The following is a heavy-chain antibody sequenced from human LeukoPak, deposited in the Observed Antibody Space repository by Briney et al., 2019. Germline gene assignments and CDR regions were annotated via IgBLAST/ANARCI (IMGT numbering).Heavy chain of an antibody. CDR3: VKELKQWLGAIDY. J-gene: IGHJ4*02. CDR2: IFWNSGTI. V-gene: IGHV3-9*01. CDR1: GFTFDDYA. Sequence: SLRLSCAASGFTFDDYAMHLDRQAPGKGLEWVSGIFWNSGTIDHALSVKCRFTICRDNAKNLLYLQMNSLRSEDTALYYCVKELKQWLGAIDYWGQGTRVTVSS. D-gene: IGHD6-19*01.